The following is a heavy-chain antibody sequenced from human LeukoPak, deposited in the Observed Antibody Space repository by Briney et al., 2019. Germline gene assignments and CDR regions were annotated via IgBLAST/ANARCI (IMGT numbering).Heavy chain of an antibody. Sequence: GGSLRLSCAASEITLSKYGLSWVRQAPGKGLEWVSSISGSGDYTHYADSVKGRFTISRDNSKNTLYLQMNSLRAEDTAVYYCAKEELRRITMWGYMDVWGKGTTVTISS. D-gene: IGHD3-10*02. V-gene: IGHV3-23*01. CDR1: EITLSKYG. CDR3: AKEELRRITMWGYMDV. J-gene: IGHJ6*03. CDR2: ISGSGDYT.